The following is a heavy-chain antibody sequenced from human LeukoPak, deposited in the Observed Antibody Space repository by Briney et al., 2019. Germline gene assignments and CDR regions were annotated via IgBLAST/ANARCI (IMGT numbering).Heavy chain of an antibody. Sequence: SETLSLTCTVSGGSISSYYWSWLRQPPGKGLEWIGYIYYSGSTNYNPSLKSRVTISVDTSKNQFSLKLSSVTAADTAVYYCARASRGYSYGIDYWGQGTLVTVSS. J-gene: IGHJ4*02. CDR3: ARASRGYSYGIDY. V-gene: IGHV4-59*01. D-gene: IGHD5-18*01. CDR1: GGSISSYY. CDR2: IYYSGST.